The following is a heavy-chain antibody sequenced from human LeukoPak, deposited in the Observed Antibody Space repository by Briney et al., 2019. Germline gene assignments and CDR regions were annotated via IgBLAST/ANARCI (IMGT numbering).Heavy chain of an antibody. CDR1: GFIFSSYG. V-gene: IGHV3-30*02. D-gene: IGHD6-13*01. Sequence: SGGSLRLSCAASGFIFSSYGMHWVRQAPGKGLEWVAFIRDGGSNKYHADSVKGRLTISRDNSKNTLYLQMNSLRAEDTAVYYCARHIYTSWYLGYFDYWDQGTLVTVSS. J-gene: IGHJ4*02. CDR3: ARHIYTSWYLGYFDY. CDR2: IRDGGSNK.